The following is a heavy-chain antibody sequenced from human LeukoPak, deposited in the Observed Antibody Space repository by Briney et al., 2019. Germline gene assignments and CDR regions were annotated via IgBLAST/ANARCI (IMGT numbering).Heavy chain of an antibody. J-gene: IGHJ6*02. CDR3: AREGAVVIPQYYYGMDV. D-gene: IGHD4-23*01. V-gene: IGHV3-21*01. CDR2: ISSSSSYI. CDR1: GFTFSSYS. Sequence: GGSLRLSCAASGFTFSSYSMNWVRQAPGKGLEWVSSISSSSSYIYYADSVKGRFTISRDNAKNSLYLQMNSLRAEDTAVYYCAREGAVVIPQYYYGMDVWGQGTTVTVSS.